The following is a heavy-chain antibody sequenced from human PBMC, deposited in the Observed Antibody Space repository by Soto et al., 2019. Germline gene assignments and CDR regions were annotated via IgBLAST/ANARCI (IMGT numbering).Heavy chain of an antibody. V-gene: IGHV3-21*01. J-gene: IGHJ6*03. CDR3: ARGDDYGDYYYYYYMDV. CDR1: GFTFRSYS. Sequence: EVQLVESGEGLVKPGGSLRLSCAASGFTFRSYSMNWVRQAPGKGLEWVSSISSSSSYIYYADSVKGRFTISRDNAKNSLYLQMNSLRAEDTAVYYCARGDDYGDYYYYYYMDVWGKGTTVTVSS. D-gene: IGHD4-17*01. CDR2: ISSSSSYI.